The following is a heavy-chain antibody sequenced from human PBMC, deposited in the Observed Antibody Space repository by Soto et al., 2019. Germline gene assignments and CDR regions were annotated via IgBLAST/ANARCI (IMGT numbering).Heavy chain of an antibody. V-gene: IGHV5-10-1*01. CDR1: GYRFTTYW. Sequence: VASLKISCKCSGYRFTTYWISWVRQMPGKGLECMGAIDPSDSYTNYSPSFQGHVTISADKSISTAYLQWGSLKASDTAVYYCARLRIAAPGDPGPWGQGTLVTVSS. J-gene: IGHJ5*02. CDR2: IDPSDSYT. CDR3: ARLRIAAPGDPGP. D-gene: IGHD6-13*01.